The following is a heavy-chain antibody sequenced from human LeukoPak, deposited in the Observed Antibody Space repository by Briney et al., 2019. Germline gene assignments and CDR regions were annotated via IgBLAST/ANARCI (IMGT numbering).Heavy chain of an antibody. CDR1: GGSISSYY. CDR2: IYTSGST. J-gene: IGHJ4*02. CDR3: ARASYSYDISGWVPFDY. D-gene: IGHD3-22*01. Sequence: SETPSLTCPVYGGSISSYYWSWIRQPAGKGLEWIGRIYTSGSTNYNPSLKSRVTMSVDTPKNQFSLKLSSVTAADTAVYYCARASYSYDISGWVPFDYWGQGTLVTVSS. V-gene: IGHV4-4*07.